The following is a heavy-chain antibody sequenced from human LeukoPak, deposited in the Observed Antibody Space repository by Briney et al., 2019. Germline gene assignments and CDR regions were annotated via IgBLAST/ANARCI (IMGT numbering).Heavy chain of an antibody. J-gene: IGHJ5*01. CDR1: GFTFSSYW. CDR3: AKGATFGINWFDS. V-gene: IGHV3-7*03. D-gene: IGHD1-14*01. Sequence: PGGSLRLSCEASGFTFSSYWMSWVRQAPGKGLEWVANIKTDGSEKYYVDSVKGRFTISRDDSKNTLYLQMNSLRAEDTAVYFCAKGATFGINWFDSWGQGTLVSVSS. CDR2: IKTDGSEK.